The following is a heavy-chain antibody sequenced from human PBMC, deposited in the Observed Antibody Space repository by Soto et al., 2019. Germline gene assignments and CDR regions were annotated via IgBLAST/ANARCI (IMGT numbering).Heavy chain of an antibody. CDR3: ARDRTFITMIVVEAFDI. CDR2: IGRSGGSA. Sequence: GGSLRLSCAASGFSSSSYAMTWVRQAPGKGLEWLSVIGRSGGSALFADSVKGRFTVSRDNSKNTLYLQMNSLRAEDTAVYYCARDRTFITMIVVEAFDIWGQGTMVTVSS. V-gene: IGHV3-23*01. D-gene: IGHD3-22*01. J-gene: IGHJ3*02. CDR1: GFSSSSYA.